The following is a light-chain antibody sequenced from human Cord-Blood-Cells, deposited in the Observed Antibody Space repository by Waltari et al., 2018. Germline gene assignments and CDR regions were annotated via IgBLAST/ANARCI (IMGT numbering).Light chain of an antibody. Sequence: DIVMTQSPLSLPVTPGEPASISCRSSQSLLHSNGYNYLDWYLQKPGQSPQLLIYLGSNRGSGVPDRFSGSGSGTDFTLKISRVEAEDVGVYYCMQALQTPDTFGQGTKLEIK. CDR1: QSLLHSNGYNY. CDR3: MQALQTPDT. V-gene: IGKV2-28*01. J-gene: IGKJ2*01. CDR2: LGS.